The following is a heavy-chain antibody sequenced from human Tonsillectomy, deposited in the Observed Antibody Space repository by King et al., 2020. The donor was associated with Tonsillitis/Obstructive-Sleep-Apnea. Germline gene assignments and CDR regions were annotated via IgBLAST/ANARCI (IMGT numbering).Heavy chain of an antibody. V-gene: IGHV4-59*01. CDR1: GGSISSYY. CDR3: ASGIAARNYYYMDV. J-gene: IGHJ6*03. D-gene: IGHD6-6*01. CDR2: IYYSGST. Sequence: QVQLQESGPGLVKPSETLSLTCTVSGGSISSYYWSWIRPPPGKGLEWIGYIYYSGSTNYNPSLKSRVTISVDTSKNQFSLKLSSVTAADTAVYYCASGIAARNYYYMDVWGKGTTVTVSS.